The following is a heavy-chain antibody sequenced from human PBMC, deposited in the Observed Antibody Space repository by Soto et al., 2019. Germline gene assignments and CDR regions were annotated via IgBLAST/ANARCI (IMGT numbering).Heavy chain of an antibody. CDR3: ARVWYYDFWSGSPSYYYYYYMDV. CDR2: INPNSGGT. J-gene: IGHJ6*03. CDR1: GYTFTGYY. Sequence: ASVKVSCKASGYTFTGYYMHWVRQAPGQGLEWMGWINPNSGGTNYAQKFQGWVTMTRDTSISTAYMELSRLRSDDTAVYYCARVWYYDFWSGSPSYYYYYYMDVWGKGTTVTVSS. V-gene: IGHV1-2*04. D-gene: IGHD3-3*01.